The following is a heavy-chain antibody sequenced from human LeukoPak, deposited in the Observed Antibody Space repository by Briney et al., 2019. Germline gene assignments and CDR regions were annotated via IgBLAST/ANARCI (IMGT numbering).Heavy chain of an antibody. J-gene: IGHJ4*02. CDR3: XRVKFMADYLDY. V-gene: IGHV3-48*03. Sequence: SXAAXGFTFSSNEMNWVRRAPGKGLEWVSFISSRGSTIYYADSVRGRFTISRDNAKNSLYLQMNSLRAEDTAVYYXXRVKFMADYLDYWGQGTLVTVSS. CDR2: ISSRGSTI. CDR1: GFTFSSNE. D-gene: IGHD4/OR15-4a*01.